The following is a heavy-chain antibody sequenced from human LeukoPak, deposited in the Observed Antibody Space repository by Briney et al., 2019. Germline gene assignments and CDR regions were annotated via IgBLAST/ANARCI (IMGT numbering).Heavy chain of an antibody. D-gene: IGHD2-15*01. CDR2: IIPIFGTA. V-gene: IGHV1-69*06. CDR3: ASMDCSGGSCHLDY. CDR1: GGTFSSYA. J-gene: IGHJ4*02. Sequence: EASVKVSCKASGGTFSSYAISWVRQAPGQRLEWMGGIIPIFGTANYAQKFQGRVTITADKSTSTAYMELSSLRSEDTAVYYCASMDCSGGSCHLDYWGQGTLVTVSS.